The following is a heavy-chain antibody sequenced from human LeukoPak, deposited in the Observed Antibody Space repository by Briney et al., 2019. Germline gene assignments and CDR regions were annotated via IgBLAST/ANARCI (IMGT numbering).Heavy chain of an antibody. CDR1: GFTFSSYG. Sequence: PGRSLRLSCAASGFTFSSYGMHWVRQVPGKGLEWVAVISYDGSHKYYADSVKARFTISRDNSKNTLYLQMNSLRAEDTAVYYCAHISSSWPDYWGQGTLVTVSS. CDR3: AHISSSWPDY. V-gene: IGHV3-30*03. CDR2: ISYDGSHK. D-gene: IGHD6-13*01. J-gene: IGHJ4*02.